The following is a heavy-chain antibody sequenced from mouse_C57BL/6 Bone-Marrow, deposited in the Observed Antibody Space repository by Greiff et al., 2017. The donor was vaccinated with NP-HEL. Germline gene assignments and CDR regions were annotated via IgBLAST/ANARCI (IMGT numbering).Heavy chain of an antibody. Sequence: VQLQQSGPELVKPGASVKISCKASGYTFTDYYMNWVKQSHGKSLEWIGDINPNNGGTSYNQKFKGKATLTVDKSSSTAYLELRRLTSEDSSVYYCSRPYYSTPFAYWGQGTLVTVSA. V-gene: IGHV1-26*01. CDR2: INPNNGGT. D-gene: IGHD2-5*01. CDR1: GYTFTDYY. CDR3: SRPYYSTPFAY. J-gene: IGHJ3*01.